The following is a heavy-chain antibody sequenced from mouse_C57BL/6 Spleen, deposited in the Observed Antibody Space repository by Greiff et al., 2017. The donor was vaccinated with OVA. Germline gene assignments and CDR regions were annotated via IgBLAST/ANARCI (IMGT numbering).Heavy chain of an antibody. J-gene: IGHJ3*01. V-gene: IGHV2-2*01. CDR1: GFSLTSYG. CDR2: IWSGGST. CDR3: ARNQANWDVWFAY. D-gene: IGHD4-1*01. Sequence: VQGVESGPGLVQPSQSLSITCTVSGFSLTSYGVHWVRQSPGKGLEWLGVIWSGGSTDYNAAFISRLSISKDNSKSQVFFKMNSLQADDTAIYYCARNQANWDVWFAYWGQGTLVTVSA.